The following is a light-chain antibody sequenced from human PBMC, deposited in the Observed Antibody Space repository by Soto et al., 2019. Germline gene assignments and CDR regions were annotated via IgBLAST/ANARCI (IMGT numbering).Light chain of an antibody. Sequence: IVLTKSAATLSLYTRERATLSFRASQSVSSYLAWYQQKPGQAPRLLIYDASNRATGIPARFSGSGSGTAFTLTISSLEPEDFPLYYSQPPSTWPTSAHGGRLEVK. CDR1: QSVSSY. CDR3: QPPSTWPT. J-gene: IGKJ5*01. V-gene: IGKV3-11*01. CDR2: DAS.